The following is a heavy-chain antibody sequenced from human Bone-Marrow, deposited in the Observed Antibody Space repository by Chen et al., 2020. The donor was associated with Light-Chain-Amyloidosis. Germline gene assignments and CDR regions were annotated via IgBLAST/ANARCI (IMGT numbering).Heavy chain of an antibody. CDR3: ARRRDGYNFDY. D-gene: IGHD5-12*01. V-gene: IGHV5-51*01. Sequence: EVQLEQSGPEVKKPGESLKISCKGSGYTFPNYWIGWVRQMPGKGLAWMGVIYPDDSDARYSPSFEGQVTISADKSITTAYLQWRSLKASDTAMYYCARRRDGYNFDYWGQGTLVTVSS. CDR1: GYTFPNYW. CDR2: IYPDDSDA. J-gene: IGHJ4*02.